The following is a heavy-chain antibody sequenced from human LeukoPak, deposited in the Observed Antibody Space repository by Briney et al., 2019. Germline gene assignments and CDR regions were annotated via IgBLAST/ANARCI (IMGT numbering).Heavy chain of an antibody. CDR2: IYSGGST. CDR1: GFTFSSYA. Sequence: GGSLRLSCAASGFTFSSYAMHWVRQAPGKGLEWVSVIYSGGSTYYADSVKGRFTISRDNSKNTLYLQMNSLRAEDTAVYYCARDPRDLGYCSSTSCYSWGQGTLVTVSS. D-gene: IGHD2-2*02. CDR3: ARDPRDLGYCSSTSCYS. V-gene: IGHV3-53*01. J-gene: IGHJ4*02.